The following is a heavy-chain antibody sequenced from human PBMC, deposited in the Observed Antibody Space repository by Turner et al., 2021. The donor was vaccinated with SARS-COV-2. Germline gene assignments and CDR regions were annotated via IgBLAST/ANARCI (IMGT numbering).Heavy chain of an antibody. CDR3: ARDQFDGMDV. Sequence: QVRRLRSGAGVKKPGATVKASCKASGNTITGYYMHWGRQAPGQGLEWMGWINPNSGGTNYAQKFQGRVTMTRDTSISTAYMELSRLRSDDTAVYYCARDQFDGMDVWGQGTTVTVSS. CDR2: INPNSGGT. J-gene: IGHJ6*02. CDR1: GNTITGYY. D-gene: IGHD3-10*01. V-gene: IGHV1-2*02.